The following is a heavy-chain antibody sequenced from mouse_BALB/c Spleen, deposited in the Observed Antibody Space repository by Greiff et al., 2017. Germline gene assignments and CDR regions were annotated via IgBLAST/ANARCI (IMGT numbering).Heavy chain of an antibody. CDR2: INPSTGYT. Sequence: QVQLQQSGAELAKPGASVKMSCKASGYTFTSYWMHWVKQRPGQGLEWIGYINPSTGYTEYNQKFKDKATLTADKSSSTAYMQLSSLTSEDSAVYYCARKKYGNYHWFAYWGQGTLVTVSA. D-gene: IGHD2-10*02. J-gene: IGHJ3*01. V-gene: IGHV1-7*01. CDR1: GYTFTSYW. CDR3: ARKKYGNYHWFAY.